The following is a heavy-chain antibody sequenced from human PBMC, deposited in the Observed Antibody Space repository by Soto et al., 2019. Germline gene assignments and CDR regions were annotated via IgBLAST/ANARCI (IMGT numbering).Heavy chain of an antibody. Sequence: QVQLQESGPGLVKPSGTLALTCAVSGDSIDNSYWWTWVRQSPGKGLEWIGEIYHSGTTNYNPSLASRVTISVDRSNNEFSLTLDSVTAADTAVYYCASWGGLPLPRLYWGQGALVTVSS. CDR1: GDSIDNSYW. CDR2: IYHSGTT. CDR3: ASWGGLPLPRLY. V-gene: IGHV4-4*02. J-gene: IGHJ4*02. D-gene: IGHD3-16*01.